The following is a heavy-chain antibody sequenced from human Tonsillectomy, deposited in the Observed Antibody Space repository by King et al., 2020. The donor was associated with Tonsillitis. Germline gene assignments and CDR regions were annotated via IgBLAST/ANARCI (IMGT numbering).Heavy chain of an antibody. CDR2: ISYDGSNK. V-gene: IGHV3-30*18. CDR1: GFTFSSYG. D-gene: IGHD4-17*01. J-gene: IGHJ4*02. Sequence: VQLVESGGGEVQPGRSLRLSCAASGFTFSSYGMHWVRQAPGKGLEGVAVISYDGSNKYYADSVKGRLTISIDNSKNTLYLQMNRLRAEDTAVYYCAKDGDYLSFDYWGQGTLVTVSS. CDR3: AKDGDYLSFDY.